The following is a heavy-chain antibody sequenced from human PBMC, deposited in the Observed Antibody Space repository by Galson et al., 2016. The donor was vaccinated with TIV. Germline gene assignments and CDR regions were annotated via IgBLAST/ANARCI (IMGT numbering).Heavy chain of an antibody. CDR3: SRDRTVDATYYYYYYGLDG. Sequence: SLRLSCAASGLSVSINYMTWVRQAPGKGLEWVSLISDGGKKFYPDSVKGRFTISSDNSQNALYLQMNSLRLEDTAVYYCSRDRTVDATYYYYYYGLDGWGQGAAVTVSS. D-gene: IGHD5-12*01. CDR2: ISDGGKK. CDR1: GLSVSINY. V-gene: IGHV3-66*02. J-gene: IGHJ6*02.